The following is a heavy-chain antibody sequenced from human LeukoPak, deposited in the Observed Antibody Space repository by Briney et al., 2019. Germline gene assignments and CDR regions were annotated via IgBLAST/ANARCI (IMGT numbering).Heavy chain of an antibody. CDR3: ARVDTAMVIDY. CDR1: GVTFSSYA. D-gene: IGHD5-18*01. V-gene: IGHV1-69*04. J-gene: IGHJ4*02. Sequence: GASVKVSCKASGVTFSSYAISWVRQAPGQGLEWMGRIIPILGIANYAQKFQGRVTITADKSTSTAYMELSSLRSEDTAVYYCARVDTAMVIDYWGQGTLVTVSP. CDR2: IIPILGIA.